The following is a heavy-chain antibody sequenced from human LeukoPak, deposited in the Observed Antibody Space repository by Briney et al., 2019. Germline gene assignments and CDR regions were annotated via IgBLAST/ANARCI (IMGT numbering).Heavy chain of an antibody. J-gene: IGHJ4*02. CDR3: ATADYSNYRRGYYFDY. CDR2: FDPEDGET. D-gene: IGHD4-11*01. CDR1: GYTLTELS. V-gene: IGHV1-24*01. Sequence: ASVKVSCKVSGYTLTELSMHWVRQAPGKGLEWMGGFDPEDGETIYAQKFQGRVTMTEDTSTDTAYMELSSLRSEDTAVYCCATADYSNYRRGYYFDYWGQGTLVTVSS.